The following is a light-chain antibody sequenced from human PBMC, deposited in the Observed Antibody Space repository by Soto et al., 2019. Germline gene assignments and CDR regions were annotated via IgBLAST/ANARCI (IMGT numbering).Light chain of an antibody. CDR1: QSVFNH. Sequence: DIQMTQSPPSLSASVGDSVTITCRASQSVFNHLSWYQQRPGKVPKLLIYDASSLRAGVPSRFSGSGYGTDFTLTISTVQPEDSAVYYCHQSSSTPLTFGGGTRVELK. V-gene: IGKV1-39*01. CDR2: DAS. CDR3: HQSSSTPLT. J-gene: IGKJ4*01.